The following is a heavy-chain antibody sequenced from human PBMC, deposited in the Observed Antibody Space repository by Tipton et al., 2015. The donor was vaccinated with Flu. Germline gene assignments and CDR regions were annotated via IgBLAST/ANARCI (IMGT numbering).Heavy chain of an antibody. CDR1: GFAFSSYW. J-gene: IGHJ4*02. CDR3: ASVRTGAYYFDY. V-gene: IGHV3-74*01. CDR2: INTDGSTT. Sequence: LSLTCAASGFAFSSYWMHWVRQAPGKGLVWVSRINTDGSTTSYADSVKGRFTISRDNAKNTLHLQMNSLRAEDTAVYYCASVRTGAYYFDYWGQGTLVTVSS. D-gene: IGHD3/OR15-3a*01.